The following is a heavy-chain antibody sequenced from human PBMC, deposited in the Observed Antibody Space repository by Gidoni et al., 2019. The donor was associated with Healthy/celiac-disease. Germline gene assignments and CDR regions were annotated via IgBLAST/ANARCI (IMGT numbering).Heavy chain of an antibody. D-gene: IGHD4-17*01. CDR3: ARDPKYGDYSGEFDY. Sequence: SSVKVSCKASGGTFSSYAISWVRQAPGQGLEWMGGIIPIFGTANYAQKFQGRVTITADESTSTAYMELSSLRSEDTAVYYCARDPKYGDYSGEFDYWGQGTLVTVSS. V-gene: IGHV1-69*01. CDR1: GGTFSSYA. CDR2: IIPIFGTA. J-gene: IGHJ4*02.